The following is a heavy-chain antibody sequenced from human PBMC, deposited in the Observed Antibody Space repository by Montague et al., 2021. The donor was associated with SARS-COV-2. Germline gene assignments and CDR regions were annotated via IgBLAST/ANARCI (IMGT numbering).Heavy chain of an antibody. J-gene: IGHJ6*02. CDR2: VNYTGST. Sequence: SETLSLTCTVSGVSISSYYWTWIRQPPGKTLEWIGYVNYTGSTNFFSSLKSRVTMSLDTSKNQFSLRLSSVTAADTAAYYCAGYDRGGNYASPIYAMDVWGQGTTVTVSS. CDR3: AGYDRGGNYASPIYAMDV. CDR1: GVSISSYY. D-gene: IGHD4-23*01. V-gene: IGHV4-59*04.